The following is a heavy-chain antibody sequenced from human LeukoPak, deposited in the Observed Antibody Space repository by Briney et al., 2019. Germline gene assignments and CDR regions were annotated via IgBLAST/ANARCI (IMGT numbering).Heavy chain of an antibody. CDR2: INPNSGGT. V-gene: IGHV1-2*02. Sequence: ASVKVSCKASGYTFTGYYMHWVRQAPGQGLEWMGWINPNSGGTNYAQKFQGRVTMTRDTSISTAYMELRRLRSDDTAVYYCAREIGSNTHYYHSNTWVRAYWGQGTLVTVSS. J-gene: IGHJ4*02. CDR3: AREIGSNTHYYHSNTWVRAY. CDR1: GYTFTGYY. D-gene: IGHD3-22*01.